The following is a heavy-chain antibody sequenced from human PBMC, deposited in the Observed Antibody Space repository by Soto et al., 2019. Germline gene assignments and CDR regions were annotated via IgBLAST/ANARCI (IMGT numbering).Heavy chain of an antibody. CDR2: IYYSGST. D-gene: IGHD5-12*01. J-gene: IGHJ4*02. V-gene: IGHV4-31*03. CDR1: GGSISSGGYY. Sequence: SETLSLTCTVSGGSISSGGYYWSWIRQHPGKGLEWIGYIYYSGSTYYNPSLKSRVTISVDTSKNQFSLKLSSVTAADTAVYYCARYSGYVTNYYFDYWGQGTLVTVSS. CDR3: ARYSGYVTNYYFDY.